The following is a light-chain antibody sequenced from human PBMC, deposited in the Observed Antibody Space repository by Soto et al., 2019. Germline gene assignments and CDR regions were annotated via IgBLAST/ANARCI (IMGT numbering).Light chain of an antibody. CDR2: DVS. J-gene: IGLJ1*01. CDR1: SSDVGGYNY. CDR3: SSYTSSSTLGYV. Sequence: QSALTQPASVSGSPGQSITISCTGTSSDVGGYNYVSWYQQHPGKAPKLMIYDVSNRPSGVSNRFSGSKSGNTASLTISGLQAEDEADYYCSSYTSSSTLGYVFGTWKKVTVL. V-gene: IGLV2-14*01.